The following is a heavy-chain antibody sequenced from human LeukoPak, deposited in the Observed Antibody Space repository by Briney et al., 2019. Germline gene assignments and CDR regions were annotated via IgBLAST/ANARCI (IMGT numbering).Heavy chain of an antibody. D-gene: IGHD5-24*01. V-gene: IGHV3-7*01. J-gene: IGHJ4*02. CDR3: TSANYGPAY. Sequence: PGGSLRLSCAAYGFTFSSYSMNWVRQAPGKGLEWVANVNQDGSGKYYVDSVKGRFTISKDNAKNSLYLQMNSLRAEDTAVYYCTSANYGPAYWGQGTLVTVSS. CDR1: GFTFSSYS. CDR2: VNQDGSGK.